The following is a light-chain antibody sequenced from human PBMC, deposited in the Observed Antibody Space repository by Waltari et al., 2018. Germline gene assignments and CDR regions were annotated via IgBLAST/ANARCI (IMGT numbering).Light chain of an antibody. J-gene: IGLJ3*02. V-gene: IGLV2-14*01. CDR2: DVN. CDR3: NSHSSSDTPSV. CDR1: SSDIGGYNY. Sequence: QSALTQPASVSGSPGQSITISCTGTSSDIGGYNYVSWYQQYPGEAPKVVIYDVNRRPSGVSNRFSGSKSGNTASLTISGLQAEDEADYYCNSHSSSDTPSVFGGGTKLTVL.